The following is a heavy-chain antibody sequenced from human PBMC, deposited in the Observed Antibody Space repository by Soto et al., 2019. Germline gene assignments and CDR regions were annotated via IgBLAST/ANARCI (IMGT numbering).Heavy chain of an antibody. J-gene: IGHJ4*02. D-gene: IGHD2-2*01. CDR2: VHTFNGHT. CDR1: DYTFTNYG. Sequence: QVQLVQSGAEVRKPGASVTVSCKASDYTFTNYGFIWVRQAPGQGLEWVGWVHTFNGHTNYAQKFQGRVTMTTDTSTGTAYMEPRSLRSDDTAVYYCARAGQYRTIVYSLNPFDYWGQGTLVTVSS. V-gene: IGHV1-18*01. CDR3: ARAGQYRTIVYSLNPFDY.